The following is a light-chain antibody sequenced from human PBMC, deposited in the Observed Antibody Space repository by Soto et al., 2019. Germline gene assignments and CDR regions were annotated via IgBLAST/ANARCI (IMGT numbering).Light chain of an antibody. CDR1: QSLSSNY. CDR2: GVS. CDR3: QQYVSAPIT. J-gene: IGKJ5*01. Sequence: EIVLTQSPCTLSLSPGERATLSCRASQSLSSNYLAWYQHKPGQAPRLLIYGVSSRATGVPVSFSGSGSGTDFTLTISRLEPEDFAVYYCQQYVSAPITFGQGTRLEIK. V-gene: IGKV3-20*01.